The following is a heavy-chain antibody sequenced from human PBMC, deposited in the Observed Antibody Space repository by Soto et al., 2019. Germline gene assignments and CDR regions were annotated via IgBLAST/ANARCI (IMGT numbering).Heavy chain of an antibody. CDR3: AKDGGVYSYEL. V-gene: IGHV3-23*01. J-gene: IGHJ4*02. CDR2: ISGRGTES. D-gene: IGHD5-18*01. CDR1: GFTFSNYA. Sequence: GGSLRLSCAASGFTFSNYAMHWVRQAPGKGLEWVSSISGRGTESYYADSVKGRFTISRDNSRSTLSLQMNSLRAEDTAVYYCAKDGGVYSYELWGQGTLVTVSS.